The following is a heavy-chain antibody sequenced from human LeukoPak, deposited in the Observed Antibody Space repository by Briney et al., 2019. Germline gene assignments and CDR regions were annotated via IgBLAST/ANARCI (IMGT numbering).Heavy chain of an antibody. CDR1: GYSFNNYW. Sequence: RGESLKISCKGSGYSFNNYWIAWVRQMPGKGLEWMGTVYPGDSDTRHSPSFQGQVTISADKSISTAYLQWSSLKASDTAMYYCARGVIDGGYLGSCWFDPWGQGTLVTVSS. CDR3: ARGVIDGGYLGSCWFDP. J-gene: IGHJ5*02. D-gene: IGHD1-26*01. V-gene: IGHV5-51*01. CDR2: VYPGDSDT.